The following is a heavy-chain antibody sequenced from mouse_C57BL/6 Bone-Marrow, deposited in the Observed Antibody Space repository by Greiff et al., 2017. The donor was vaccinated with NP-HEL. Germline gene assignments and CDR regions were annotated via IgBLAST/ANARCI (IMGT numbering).Heavy chain of an antibody. CDR2: IDPSDSYT. Sequence: VKLQQPGAELVMPGASVKLSCKASGYTFTSYWMHWVKQRPGQGLEWIGEIDPSDSYTNYNQKFKGKSTLTVDKSSSTAYMQLSSLTSEDSAVYYCARYKGYWGQGTTLTVSS. CDR3: ARYKGY. D-gene: IGHD1-3*01. J-gene: IGHJ2*01. CDR1: GYTFTSYW. V-gene: IGHV1-69*01.